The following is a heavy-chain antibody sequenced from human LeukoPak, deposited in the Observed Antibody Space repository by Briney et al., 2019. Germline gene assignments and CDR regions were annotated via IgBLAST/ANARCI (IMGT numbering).Heavy chain of an antibody. J-gene: IGHJ6*02. D-gene: IGHD6-13*01. CDR3: ARVESRAAGHYYYYYGMDV. Sequence: PSETLSLTCTVSGGSISSYYWSWIRQPPGKGLEWIGYIYYSGSTNYNPSLKSRVTISVDTSKNQFSLKLSSVTAADTAVYHCARVESRAAGHYYYYYGMDVWGQGTTVTVSS. CDR2: IYYSGST. V-gene: IGHV4-59*01. CDR1: GGSISSYY.